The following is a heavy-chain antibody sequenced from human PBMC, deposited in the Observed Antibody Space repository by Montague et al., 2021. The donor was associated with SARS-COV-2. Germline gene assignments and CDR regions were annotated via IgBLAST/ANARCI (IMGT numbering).Heavy chain of an antibody. CDR2: ISYDGSNK. CDR3: AKDQGDCSSSRCFRGWTYYYYGMDV. J-gene: IGHJ6*02. D-gene: IGHD2-2*01. CDR1: GFPFSSYG. Sequence: RLSLSASGFPFSSYGIHWVRQAPGKGLEWVAVISYDGSNKHYADSVKGRFTISRDNSKNTLYLQMNSLRAEDTAVYYCAKDQGDCSSSRCFRGWTYYYYGMDVWGQGTTVTVSS. V-gene: IGHV3-30*18.